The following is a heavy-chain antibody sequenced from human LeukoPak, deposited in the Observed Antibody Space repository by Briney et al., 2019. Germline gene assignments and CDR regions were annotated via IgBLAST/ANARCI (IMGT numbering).Heavy chain of an antibody. CDR3: AILRGYFDL. CDR1: GYTITGYH. V-gene: IGHV1-2*02. Sequence: GASVKVSCQASGYTITGYHIHWVRQAPGQGLEWMGWINPNSGGTNYAQKFQGRVTMTRDTSISTAYMELSRLRSDDTAVYYCAILRGYFDLWGRGTLVTVSS. CDR2: INPNSGGT. J-gene: IGHJ2*01.